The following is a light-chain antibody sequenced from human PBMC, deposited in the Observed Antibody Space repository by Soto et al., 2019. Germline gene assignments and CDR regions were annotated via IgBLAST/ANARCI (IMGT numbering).Light chain of an antibody. CDR2: DAS. J-gene: IGKJ5*01. CDR3: QQYDNLPPAVAT. V-gene: IGKV1-33*01. CDR1: QAISNY. Sequence: DIQMTQSPSSLSASVGDRVTITCQASQAISNYLNWYQQKPGKAPKLLIYDASNLETGVPSRFSGSGSGTDFTFTISSLQPEDIATYYCQQYDNLPPAVATFGQGTRLEIK.